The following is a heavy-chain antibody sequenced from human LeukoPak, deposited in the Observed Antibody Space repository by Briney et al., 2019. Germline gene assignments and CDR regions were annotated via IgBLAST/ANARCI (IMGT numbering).Heavy chain of an antibody. CDR3: ARRIAAAGGNYYYYYGMDV. CDR1: GFTFSSYA. V-gene: IGHV3-30-3*01. J-gene: IGHJ6*02. D-gene: IGHD6-13*01. CDR2: ISYDGSNK. Sequence: GRSLRLSCAPSGFTFSSYAMHWVRQAPGKGLEWVAVISYDGSNKYYADSVKGRFTISRDNSKNTLYLQMSSLRAEDTAVYYCARRIAAAGGNYYYYYGMDVWSQGTTVTVS.